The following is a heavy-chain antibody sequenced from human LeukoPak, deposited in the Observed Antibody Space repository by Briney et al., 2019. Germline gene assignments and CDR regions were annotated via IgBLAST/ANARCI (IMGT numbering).Heavy chain of an antibody. V-gene: IGHV4-59*01. D-gene: IGHD2-15*01. CDR2: IYYSGST. J-gene: IGHJ3*02. CDR1: GDSISSYY. CDR3: ARVSCGGSCYSDDAFDI. Sequence: SETLSLTCSVSGDSISSYYWGWIRQPPGKGLEWIGYIYYSGSTNYNPSLKSRVTISVDTSKNQFSLKLSSVTAADTAVYYCARVSCGGSCYSDDAFDIWGQGTMVTVSS.